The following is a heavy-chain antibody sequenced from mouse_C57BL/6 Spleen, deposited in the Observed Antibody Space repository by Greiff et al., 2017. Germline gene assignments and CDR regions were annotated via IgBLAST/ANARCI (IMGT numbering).Heavy chain of an antibody. D-gene: IGHD2-3*01. Sequence: QVQLQQSGPGLVAPSQCLSITCTVSGFSLTSYGVDWVRQSPGKGLEWLGVIWGVGSTNYNSALKSRLSISKDNSESQVFLKMNSLQSDDTAMYYCARIYDGYYLWAMDYWGQGTSVTVSS. V-gene: IGHV2-6*01. CDR2: IWGVGST. CDR3: ARIYDGYYLWAMDY. J-gene: IGHJ4*01. CDR1: GFSLTSYG.